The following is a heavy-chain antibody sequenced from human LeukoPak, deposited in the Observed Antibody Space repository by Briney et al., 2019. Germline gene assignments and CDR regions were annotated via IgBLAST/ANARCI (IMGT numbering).Heavy chain of an antibody. J-gene: IGHJ3*02. Sequence: SETLSLTCAVYGGSFSGYYWSWIRQPPGKGLEWIGEINHSGSTNYNPSLKSRVTISVDTSKNQFSLKLSSVTAADTAVYYCARAPHCSSTSCYEDAFDIWGQGTMVTVSS. CDR3: ARAPHCSSTSCYEDAFDI. CDR2: INHSGST. V-gene: IGHV4-34*01. D-gene: IGHD2-2*01. CDR1: GGSFSGYY.